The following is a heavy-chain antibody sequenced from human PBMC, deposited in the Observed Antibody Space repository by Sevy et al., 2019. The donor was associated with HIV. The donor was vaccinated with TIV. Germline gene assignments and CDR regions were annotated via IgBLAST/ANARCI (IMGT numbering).Heavy chain of an antibody. J-gene: IGHJ4*02. Sequence: GGSLILSCAASGFTFTTYWMTWVRQAPGKGLEWVANINQDGSKKNYLDSMKGRFTISRDNAENSLYVQLNSLRVEDTAVYYCARVGIFECSESQYRFIDYWGQGTRVTVSS. CDR2: INQDGSKK. CDR1: GFTFTTYW. D-gene: IGHD3-10*02. CDR3: ARVGIFECSESQYRFIDY. V-gene: IGHV3-7*01.